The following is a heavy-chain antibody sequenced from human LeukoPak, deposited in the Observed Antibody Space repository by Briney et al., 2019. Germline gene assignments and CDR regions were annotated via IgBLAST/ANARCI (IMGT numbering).Heavy chain of an antibody. Sequence: GGSLRLSCAASGFTFCSYWMHWVRQAPGKGLVWVSRITSDGSSTSYADSVKGRFTISRDNAKNTLYLQMNSLRAEDTAVYYCATGQGHGMDVWGQGTTVTVSS. CDR3: ATGQGHGMDV. V-gene: IGHV3-74*01. J-gene: IGHJ6*02. D-gene: IGHD1-14*01. CDR1: GFTFCSYW. CDR2: ITSDGSST.